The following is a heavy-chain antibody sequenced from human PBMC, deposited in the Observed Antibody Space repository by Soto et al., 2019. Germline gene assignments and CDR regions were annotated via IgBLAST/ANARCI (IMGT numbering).Heavy chain of an antibody. CDR3: AREPITLGYGSRIFDI. CDR1: GGSISSGGYY. CDR2: IYYSGST. V-gene: IGHV4-31*03. J-gene: IGHJ3*02. Sequence: QVQLQESGPGLVKPSQTLSLTCTVSGGSISSGGYYWSWIRQHPGKGLEWIGYIYYSGSTYYNPSLKSRVTISVDTSKNQFSLKLSSVTAADTAVYYCAREPITLGYGSRIFDIWGQGTMVTVSS. D-gene: IGHD6-13*01.